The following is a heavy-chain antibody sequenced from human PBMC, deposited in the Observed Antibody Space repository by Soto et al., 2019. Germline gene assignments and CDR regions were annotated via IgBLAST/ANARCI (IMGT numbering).Heavy chain of an antibody. D-gene: IGHD2-8*02. CDR1: GGSFSGYY. CDR2: INHSGST. J-gene: IGHJ4*02. CDR3: AIDKSTGIFDY. V-gene: IGHV4-34*01. Sequence: QVQLQQWGAGLLKPSETLSLTCAVYGGSFSGYYWTWIRQPPGTGLEWIGEINHSGSTNYNPSLKSRVTISVDTSKNQFSLKLTSGTAADTAVYYCAIDKSTGIFDYWGQGTLVTVAS.